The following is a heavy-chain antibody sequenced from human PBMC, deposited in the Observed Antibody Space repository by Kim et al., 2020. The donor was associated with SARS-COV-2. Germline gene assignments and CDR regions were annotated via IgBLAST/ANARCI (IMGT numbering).Heavy chain of an antibody. CDR3: ARHRAVPAAIGSWFDP. J-gene: IGHJ5*02. CDR1: GYSFTSYW. Sequence: GESLKISCKGSGYSFTSYWISWVRQMPGKGLEWMGRIDPSDSYTNYSPSFQGHVTISADKSISTAYLQWSSLKASDTAMYYCARHRAVPAAIGSWFDPWGQGTLVTVSS. D-gene: IGHD2-2*01. V-gene: IGHV5-10-1*01. CDR2: IDPSDSYT.